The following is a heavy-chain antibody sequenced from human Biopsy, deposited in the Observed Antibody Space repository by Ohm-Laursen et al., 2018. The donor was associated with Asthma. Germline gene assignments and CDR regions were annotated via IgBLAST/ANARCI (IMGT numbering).Heavy chain of an antibody. CDR2: IYYSGST. Sequence: TLSLTCTVSGGSISSGDYYWSWIRQPPGKGLEWIGYIYYSGSTYYNPSLKSRVTISVDTSKNQFSLKLSSVTAADTAVYYCARDLSFYDSSGYYRRWFGPLGQGTLVPVSS. D-gene: IGHD3-22*01. V-gene: IGHV4-30-4*01. CDR1: GGSISSGDYY. J-gene: IGHJ5*02. CDR3: ARDLSFYDSSGYYRRWFGP.